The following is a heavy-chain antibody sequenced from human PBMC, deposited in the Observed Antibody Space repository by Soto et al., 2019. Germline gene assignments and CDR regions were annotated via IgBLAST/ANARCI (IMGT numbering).Heavy chain of an antibody. V-gene: IGHV5-51*01. CDR2: IYPGDSDT. D-gene: IGHD2-2*01. Sequence: GESLKISCKGSGYSFTSYWIGWVRQMPGKGLEWMGIIYPGDSDTRYSPSFQGQVTISADKSISTAYLQWSSLKASDTAMYYCAREGECSSTSCDYFDYWGQGTLVTVSS. CDR1: GYSFTSYW. J-gene: IGHJ4*02. CDR3: AREGECSSTSCDYFDY.